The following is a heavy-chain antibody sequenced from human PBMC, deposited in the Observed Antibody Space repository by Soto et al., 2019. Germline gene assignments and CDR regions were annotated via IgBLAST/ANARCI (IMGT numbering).Heavy chain of an antibody. D-gene: IGHD1-1*01. CDR1: GGSISSNSYY. CDR3: ARHKGGYDSGVDV. J-gene: IGHJ6*02. CDR2: IYYSGTT. V-gene: IGHV4-39*01. Sequence: QLQLQESGPGLVKPSETLSLTCTVSGGSISSNSYYWAWIRQPPGKGLEWIGNIYYSGTTSYNPSLKSRGTISVDTAKNPFSRKLSSVTAADTAVYDCARHKGGYDSGVDVWGQGTTVTVSS.